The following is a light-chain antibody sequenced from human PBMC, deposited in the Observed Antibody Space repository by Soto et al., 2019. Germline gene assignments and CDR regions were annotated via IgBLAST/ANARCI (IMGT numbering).Light chain of an antibody. Sequence: EIVLTQSPGTLSLSPGERATLSCRASQSFSSSYLAWYQQKPGQGPRLLIYGASSKATDNPDRFSRSGSGTGSALTMSRLEGEDFAGYYWQQYGTSLTFGQGTRLEI. J-gene: IGKJ5*01. V-gene: IGKV3-20*01. CDR1: QSFSSSY. CDR2: GAS. CDR3: QQYGTSLT.